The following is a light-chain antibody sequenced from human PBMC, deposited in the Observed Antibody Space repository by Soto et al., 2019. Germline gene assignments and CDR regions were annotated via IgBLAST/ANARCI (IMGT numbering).Light chain of an antibody. J-gene: IGKJ5*01. CDR2: DTS. V-gene: IGKV3D-20*02. CDR3: QQRSNWPRIT. Sequence: EIVMTQSPATLSVSPGERVTLSCRARQSVTSNYLAWYQQKPGQAPGLLIYDTSTRASGVPDRFSGSGSGTDFTLTISSLEPEDFAVYYCQQRSNWPRITFGQGTRLDIK. CDR1: QSVTSNY.